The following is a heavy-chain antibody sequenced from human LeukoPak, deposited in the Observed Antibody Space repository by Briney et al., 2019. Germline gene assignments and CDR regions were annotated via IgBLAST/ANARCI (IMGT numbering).Heavy chain of an antibody. D-gene: IGHD5-12*01. CDR1: GGSISSYY. J-gene: IGHJ6*02. Sequence: PSETLSLTCTVSGGSISSYYWSWIRQPPGKGLEWIGYIYYSGSTNYNPSLKSRVTISVDTSKNQFSLKLSSVTAADTAVYYCATDQFTITRSYGMDVWGQGTTFTV. CDR2: IYYSGST. V-gene: IGHV4-59*12. CDR3: ATDQFTITRSYGMDV.